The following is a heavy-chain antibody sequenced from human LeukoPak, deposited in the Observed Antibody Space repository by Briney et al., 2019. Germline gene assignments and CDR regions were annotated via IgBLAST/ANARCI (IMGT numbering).Heavy chain of an antibody. V-gene: IGHV4-59*01. CDR3: ARALSRGYSYGYYNYYYMDV. CDR2: IYYSGST. D-gene: IGHD5-18*01. CDR1: GGSISSYY. J-gene: IGHJ6*03. Sequence: SETLSLXCTVSGGSISSYYWSWIRLPPGKGLEWIGYIYYSGSTNYNPSLKSRVTISVDTSKNQFSLKLSSGTAADTAVYYCARALSRGYSYGYYNYYYMDVWGKGTTVTVSS.